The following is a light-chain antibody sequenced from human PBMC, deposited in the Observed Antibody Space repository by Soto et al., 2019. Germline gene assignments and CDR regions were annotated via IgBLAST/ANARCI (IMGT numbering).Light chain of an antibody. CDR2: DAS. J-gene: IGKJ5*01. CDR1: QSVSSY. V-gene: IGKV3-11*01. Sequence: EIVLTQSPATLSLSPGERATLSCRASQSVSSYLAWYQQKPGQAPRLLIYDASNRATGIPARFSGSGSGTDFTLTIRSLEPEDFAVYYCQQRSNWPPITFGHGTRLEIK. CDR3: QQRSNWPPIT.